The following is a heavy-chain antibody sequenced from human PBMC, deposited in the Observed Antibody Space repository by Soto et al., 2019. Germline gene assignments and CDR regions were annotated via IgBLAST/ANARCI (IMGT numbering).Heavy chain of an antibody. D-gene: IGHD3-22*01. CDR3: ARAWPRGTMIVLENVHYGMDV. Sequence: QEQLVQSGAEVKNPGSSVKVSCKASGGTFSKYAFSWVRQAPGQGLEWMGGIIPLFGTADYAQRFQGRVTITADESTTTTYMELSSLRSEDTAVYYCARAWPRGTMIVLENVHYGMDVWGQGTTVTVSS. V-gene: IGHV1-69*01. CDR2: IIPLFGTA. J-gene: IGHJ6*02. CDR1: GGTFSKYA.